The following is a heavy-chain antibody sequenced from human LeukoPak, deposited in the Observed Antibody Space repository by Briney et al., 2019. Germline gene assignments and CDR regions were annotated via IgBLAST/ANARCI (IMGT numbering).Heavy chain of an antibody. CDR1: GYSFTSYW. D-gene: IGHD4-17*01. V-gene: IGHV5-51*01. J-gene: IGHJ6*02. CDR2: IHPDGSDT. CDR3: ARQYGEAPYYYHGMDV. Sequence: GESLQISCKGSGYSFTSYWIGWVRQMPGKGLEWMGIIHPDGSDTRYSPAFHGQVTTSTDRSIRTAYLQWSSLKASDTAVYYCARQYGEAPYYYHGMDVWGQGTTVTVSS.